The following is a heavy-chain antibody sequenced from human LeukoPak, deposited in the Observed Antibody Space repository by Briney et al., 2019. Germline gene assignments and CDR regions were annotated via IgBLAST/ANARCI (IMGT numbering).Heavy chain of an antibody. V-gene: IGHV3-15*01. Sequence: GGSLGLSCAASGFTFSNAWMSWVRQAPGKGLEWVGRIKSKTDGGTTDYAAPVKGRFTISRDDSKNTLYLQMNSLKTEDTAVYYCTTRILGYCSSTSGYYFDYWGQGTLVTVSS. CDR1: GFTFSNAW. CDR2: IKSKTDGGTT. J-gene: IGHJ4*02. CDR3: TTRILGYCSSTSGYYFDY. D-gene: IGHD2-2*01.